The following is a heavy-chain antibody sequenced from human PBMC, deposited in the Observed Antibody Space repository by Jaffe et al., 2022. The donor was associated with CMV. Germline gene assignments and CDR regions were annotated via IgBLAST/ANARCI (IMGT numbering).Heavy chain of an antibody. V-gene: IGHV4-39*01. D-gene: IGHD6-13*01. Sequence: QLQLQESGPGLVKPSETLSLTCTVSGGSISSSSYYWGWIRQPPGKGLEWIGSIYYSGSTYYNPSLKSRVTISVDTSKNQFSLKLSSVTAADTAVYYCARPSLPVLGQQLGYRDYYYMDVWGKGTTVTVSS. J-gene: IGHJ6*03. CDR2: IYYSGST. CDR3: ARPSLPVLGQQLGYRDYYYMDV. CDR1: GGSISSSSYY.